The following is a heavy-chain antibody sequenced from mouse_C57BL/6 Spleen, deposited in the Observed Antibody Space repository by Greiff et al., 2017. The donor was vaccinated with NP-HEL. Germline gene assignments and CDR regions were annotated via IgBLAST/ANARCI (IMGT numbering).Heavy chain of an antibody. CDR1: GYSFTSYY. J-gene: IGHJ2*01. D-gene: IGHD1-1*01. CDR2: IYPGSGNT. V-gene: IGHV1-66*01. CDR3: ARGRGITTVVEFDY. Sequence: QVQLKQSGPELVKPGASVKISCKASGYSFTSYYIHWVKQRPGQGLEWIGWIYPGSGNTKYNEKFKGKATLTADTSSSTAYMQLSSLTSEDSAVYYCARGRGITTVVEFDYWGQGTTLTVSS.